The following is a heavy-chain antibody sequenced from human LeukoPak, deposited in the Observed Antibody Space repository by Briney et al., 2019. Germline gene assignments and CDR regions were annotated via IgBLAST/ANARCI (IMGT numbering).Heavy chain of an antibody. D-gene: IGHD4-17*01. CDR1: GGSISSSSYY. Sequence: PSETLSLTCTVSGGSISSSSYYWGWIRQPPGKGLEWIGSISYSGNTYYNPSLKSRVTISVDTSKNQFSLKLSSVTAADTAVYYCARLPAGDYVRRRLYYFDYWGQGTLVTVSS. CDR2: ISYSGNT. V-gene: IGHV4-39*07. J-gene: IGHJ4*02. CDR3: ARLPAGDYVRRRLYYFDY.